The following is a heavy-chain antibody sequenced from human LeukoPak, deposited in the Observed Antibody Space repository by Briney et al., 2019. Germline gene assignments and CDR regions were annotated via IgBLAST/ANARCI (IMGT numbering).Heavy chain of an antibody. J-gene: IGHJ6*02. CDR2: FDPEDGET. Sequence: GASVKVSCTASGYTFTGYYMHWVRPAPGKGLEWMGGFDPEDGETIYAQKFQGRVTMTEDTSTDTAYMELSSLRSEDTAVYYCATEGKYDFWSGYYRYYGMDVWGQGTTVTVSS. V-gene: IGHV1-24*01. CDR3: ATEGKYDFWSGYYRYYGMDV. D-gene: IGHD3-3*01. CDR1: GYTFTGYY.